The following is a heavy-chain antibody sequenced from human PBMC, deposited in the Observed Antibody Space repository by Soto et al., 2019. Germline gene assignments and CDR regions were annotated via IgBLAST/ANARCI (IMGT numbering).Heavy chain of an antibody. CDR1: GGTFYTYT. CDR3: ARIPRYSFPTSDDLDS. V-gene: IGHV1-69*13. Sequence: SVKVSCKASGGTFYTYTFSWVRQAPGQGLEWMGSITPIYPTTNYAERFQGRLTITADGSTHTAYMNLTSLTSEDTAVYYCARIPRYSFPTSDDLDSWGQGTLVTVSS. D-gene: IGHD5-18*01. J-gene: IGHJ4*02. CDR2: ITPIYPTT.